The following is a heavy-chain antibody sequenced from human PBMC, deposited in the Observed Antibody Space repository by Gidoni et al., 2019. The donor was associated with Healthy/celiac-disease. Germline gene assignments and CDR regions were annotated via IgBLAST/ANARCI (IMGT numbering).Heavy chain of an antibody. J-gene: IGHJ4*02. CDR2: SYPGDSDT. CDR3: ARHGHSSSSFPHS. CDR1: GYSFTSYW. Sequence: EVQLVQSGAEVKKPGESLKLSWKGSGYSFTSYWIGWVRPMPGKGLEWMGISYPGDSDTWYSPSFPGQVTISADKSISTAYLQWSSLNASDTAMYYCARHGHSSSSFPHSWVQGTLVTFSS. V-gene: IGHV5-51*01. D-gene: IGHD6-6*01.